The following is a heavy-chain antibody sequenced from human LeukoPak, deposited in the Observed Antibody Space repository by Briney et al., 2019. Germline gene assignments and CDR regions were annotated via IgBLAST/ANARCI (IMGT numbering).Heavy chain of an antibody. J-gene: IGHJ3*02. CDR1: GGSISNGGYY. CDR2: IYYSGST. CDR3: ARDPMYYYDSSGLPTRAFDI. Sequence: SETLSLTCTVSGGSISNGGYYWSWIRQHPGQGLGWIGYIYYSGSTYYNPSLKSRVTISVDTSKNQFSLKLSSVTAADTAVYYCARDPMYYYDSSGLPTRAFDIWGQGTMVTVSS. D-gene: IGHD3-22*01. V-gene: IGHV4-31*03.